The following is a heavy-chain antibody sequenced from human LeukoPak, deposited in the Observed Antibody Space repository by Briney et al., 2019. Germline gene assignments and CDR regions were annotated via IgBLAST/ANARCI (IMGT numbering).Heavy chain of an antibody. V-gene: IGHV3-20*04. CDR2: INRNGDST. CDR3: ARGRRMSRSSSWYFDY. Sequence: GGSLRLSCAASGFTFDDYGMHWVRHAPGKGLEWVAGINRNGDSTGYADSVKGRFTISRDNAKNSLYLQMNSLRAEDTAVYYCARGRRMSRSSSWYFDYWGQGTLVTVSS. CDR1: GFTFDDYG. D-gene: IGHD6-13*01. J-gene: IGHJ4*02.